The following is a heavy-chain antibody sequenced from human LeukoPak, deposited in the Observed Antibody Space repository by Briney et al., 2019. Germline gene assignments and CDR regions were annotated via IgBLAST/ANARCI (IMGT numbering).Heavy chain of an antibody. CDR3: TKDMDPGGINV. D-gene: IGHD2-2*03. V-gene: IGHV3-9*01. CDR2: FSLDSDNV. Sequence: GGSPRLSCGASGFTFHEKYAMHWVRQAPGKGLEWVSGFSLDSDNVGYADSVRGRFTVSRDRAKNSLYLQMNYLRPEDTALYFCTKDMDPGGINVWGQGTTVIVSS. CDR1: GFTFHEKYA. J-gene: IGHJ6*02.